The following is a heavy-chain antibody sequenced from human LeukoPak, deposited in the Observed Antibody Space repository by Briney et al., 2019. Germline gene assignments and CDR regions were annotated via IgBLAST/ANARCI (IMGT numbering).Heavy chain of an antibody. J-gene: IGHJ6*02. CDR3: ARDLAYYYDGSGYYPQDYGMDV. CDR1: GYTFTSYG. CDR2: ISAYNGNT. Sequence: GASVKVSCKASGYTFTSYGISWVRQAPGQGLEWMGWISAYNGNTNYAQKLQGRVTMTTDTSTSTAYMELRSLRSDDTAVYYCARDLAYYYDGSGYYPQDYGMDVWGQGTTVTVSS. D-gene: IGHD3-22*01. V-gene: IGHV1-18*01.